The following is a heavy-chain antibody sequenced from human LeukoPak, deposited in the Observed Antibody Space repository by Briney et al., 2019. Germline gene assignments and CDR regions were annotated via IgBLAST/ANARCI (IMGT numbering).Heavy chain of an antibody. CDR3: TTYGSGRKFDY. V-gene: IGHV3-15*04. D-gene: IGHD3-10*01. Sequence: GGSLRLSCAASGFSFSDAWMSWVRRIPGKGLEWVGRIESKTDGGTTDYAAPVKGRFTISRDDPTNTLYLQMNSLKSEDTAVYYCTTYGSGRKFDYWGQGILVTVSS. CDR2: IESKTDGGTT. J-gene: IGHJ4*02. CDR1: GFSFSDAW.